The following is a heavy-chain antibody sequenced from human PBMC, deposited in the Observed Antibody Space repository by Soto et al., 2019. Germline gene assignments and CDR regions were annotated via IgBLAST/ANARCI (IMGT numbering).Heavy chain of an antibody. CDR3: AREGGGSYWDS. CDR2: IIPILGIT. CDR1: GGTFSS. V-gene: IGHV1-69*04. Sequence: QVQLVQSGAEVKKPGSSVKVSCKASGGTFSSISWVRQAPGQGLEWMGRIIPILGITNYAQKFQGRVAITADKSTSTAYMELSSLRSEDTAVFYCAREGGGSYWDSWGQGTLVTVSS. J-gene: IGHJ4*02. D-gene: IGHD1-26*01.